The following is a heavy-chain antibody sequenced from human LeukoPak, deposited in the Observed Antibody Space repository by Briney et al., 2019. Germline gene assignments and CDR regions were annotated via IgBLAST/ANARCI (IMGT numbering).Heavy chain of an antibody. V-gene: IGHV3-7*01. Sequence: GGSLRLSCAASGFTFSSYWMSWVRQAPGKGLEWVAHIKQDGSEKYYVDSVKGRFTISRDNAKNSLYLQMNSLRAEDTAVYYCARVAYYYDSSGYYHEFDYWGQGTLVTVSS. D-gene: IGHD3-22*01. CDR3: ARVAYYYDSSGYYHEFDY. CDR2: IKQDGSEK. J-gene: IGHJ4*02. CDR1: GFTFSSYW.